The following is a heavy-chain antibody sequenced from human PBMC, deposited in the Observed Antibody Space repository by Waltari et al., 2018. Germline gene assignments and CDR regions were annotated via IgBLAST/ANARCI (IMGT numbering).Heavy chain of an antibody. Sequence: QVQLVQSGAEVKKPGASVKVSCKASGYTFTSYGISWVRQAPGQGLEWMGWIRAYNGNTNYAQKLQGRVTMTTDTSTSTAYMELRSLRSDDTAVYYCARFRPGGVLNGDYPLGEYYYYYYGMDVWGQGTTVTVSS. D-gene: IGHD4-17*01. J-gene: IGHJ6*02. V-gene: IGHV1-18*01. CDR3: ARFRPGGVLNGDYPLGEYYYYYYGMDV. CDR1: GYTFTSYG. CDR2: IRAYNGNT.